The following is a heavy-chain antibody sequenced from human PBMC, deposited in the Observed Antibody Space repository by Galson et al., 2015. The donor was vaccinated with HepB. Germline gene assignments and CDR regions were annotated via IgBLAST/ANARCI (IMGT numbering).Heavy chain of an antibody. J-gene: IGHJ3*02. CDR3: ARDGDIVVVPAALKGDDAFDI. CDR1: GFTFSSYA. CDR2: ISYDGSNK. Sequence: SLRLSCAASGFTFSSYAMHWVRQAPGKGLEWVTVISYDGSNKYYADSVKGRFTISRDNSKNALYLQMNSLRAEDTAVYYCARDGDIVVVPAALKGDDAFDIWGQGTMVTVSS. D-gene: IGHD2-2*01. V-gene: IGHV3-30-3*01.